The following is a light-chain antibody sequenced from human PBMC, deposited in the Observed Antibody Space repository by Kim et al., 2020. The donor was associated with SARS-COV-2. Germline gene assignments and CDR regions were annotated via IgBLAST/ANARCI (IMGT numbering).Light chain of an antibody. V-gene: IGLV3-27*01. Sequence: SYELTQPSSVSVSPGQTARITCSGDVLAKKYARWFQQKPGQAPVLVIYKDNERPSGIPERFSGSSSGTTVTLTISGAQVEDEADYYCYSAVDNNWVFGGRTQLTVL. J-gene: IGLJ3*02. CDR3: YSAVDNNWV. CDR2: KDN. CDR1: VLAKKY.